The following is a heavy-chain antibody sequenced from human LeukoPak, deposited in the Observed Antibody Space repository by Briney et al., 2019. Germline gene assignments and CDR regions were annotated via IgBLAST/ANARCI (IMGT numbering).Heavy chain of an antibody. CDR1: GYTFTHHG. CDR3: ARDPSNSSGYHAHFDS. J-gene: IGHJ4*02. V-gene: IGHV1-18*01. D-gene: IGHD3-22*01. Sequence: ASVEVSCKASGYTFTHHGISWVRQAPGQGLEWMGWISCYNGDTIYAQNVQGRVTMTTDASTRTVYIELRNLGSDDTAIYYCARDPSNSSGYHAHFDSWGQGTLVTVSS. CDR2: ISCYNGDT.